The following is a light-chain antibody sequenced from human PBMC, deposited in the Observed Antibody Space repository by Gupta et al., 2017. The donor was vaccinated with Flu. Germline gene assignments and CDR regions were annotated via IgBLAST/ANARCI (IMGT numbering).Light chain of an antibody. CDR3: QHSYSAPYT. CDR2: TAS. V-gene: IGKV1-39*01. CDR1: QSIGDY. Sequence: DIQMTQSPSSLSASVGDRVTITCRASQSIGDYVNWYQQKPGKAPRLLIFTASSLQTGVPPTFSGSGSGKEFTLTIDGLQPEDFATYFCQHSYSAPYTFGQGTRLRS. J-gene: IGKJ2*01.